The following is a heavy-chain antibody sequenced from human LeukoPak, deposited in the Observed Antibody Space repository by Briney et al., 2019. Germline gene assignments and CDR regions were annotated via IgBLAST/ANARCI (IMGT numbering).Heavy chain of an antibody. V-gene: IGHV4-59*01. J-gene: IGHJ3*02. Sequence: SETLSLTCTVSGVSISSYYWSWTRQPPGKGLECIGHNSDSGDTNYNPSLKSRVTISVDTSKKQFSLKLSSVTTADTAVYYCARDSYYDTSGYFNDTFDMWGQGTLVTVSS. CDR2: NSDSGDT. CDR3: ARDSYYDTSGYFNDTFDM. CDR1: GVSISSYY. D-gene: IGHD3-22*01.